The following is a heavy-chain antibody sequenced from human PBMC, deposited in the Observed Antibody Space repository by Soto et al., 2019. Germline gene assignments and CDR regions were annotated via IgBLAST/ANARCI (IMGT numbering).Heavy chain of an antibody. J-gene: IGHJ4*02. CDR2: INHSGST. V-gene: IGHV4-34*01. Sequence: SETLSLTCAVYGGSFSGYYWSWIRQPPGKGLEWIGEINHSGSTNYNPSLKSRVTISVDTSKNQFSLKLSSVTAADTAVYYCARRPSRIYYYDSSGYPFDYWGQGTMVTVYS. CDR1: GGSFSGYY. D-gene: IGHD3-22*01. CDR3: ARRPSRIYYYDSSGYPFDY.